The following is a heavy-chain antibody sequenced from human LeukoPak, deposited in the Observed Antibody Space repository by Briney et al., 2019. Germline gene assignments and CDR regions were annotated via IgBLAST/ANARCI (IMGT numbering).Heavy chain of an antibody. CDR1: EFTFSSYG. CDR2: ISYDGSNK. J-gene: IGHJ3*02. CDR3: ARRNNDSSGYKGALDI. D-gene: IGHD3-22*01. V-gene: IGHV3-30*03. Sequence: GGSLRLSCAASEFTFSSYGMHWVRQAPGKGLEWVAVISYDGSNKYYADSVKGRFTISRDNSKNTLYLQMNSLRAEDTAVYYCARRNNDSSGYKGALDIWGQGTMATVSS.